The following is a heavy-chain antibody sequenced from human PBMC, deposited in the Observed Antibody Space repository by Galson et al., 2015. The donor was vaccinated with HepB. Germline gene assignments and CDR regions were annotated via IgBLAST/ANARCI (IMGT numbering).Heavy chain of an antibody. CDR3: ARRLDLASDFWSGYRGVFDP. Sequence: ETLSLTCTVSGGSISSSSYYWGWIRQPPGKGLEWIGSIYYSGSTYYNPSLKSRVTISVDTSKNQFSLKLSSVTAADTAVYYCARRLDLASDFWSGYRGVFDPWGQGTLVTVSS. J-gene: IGHJ5*02. CDR2: IYYSGST. CDR1: GGSISSSSYY. D-gene: IGHD3-3*01. V-gene: IGHV4-39*01.